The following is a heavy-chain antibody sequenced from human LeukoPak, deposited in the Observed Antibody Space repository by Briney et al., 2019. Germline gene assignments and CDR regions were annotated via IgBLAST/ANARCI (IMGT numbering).Heavy chain of an antibody. CDR3: AKDGIGRYYDFWSGPNGDFDY. V-gene: IGHV3-43D*03. D-gene: IGHD3-3*01. Sequence: GGSLRLSCAAPGFTLDDYAMHWFRQAPGKGLEWVPLISWDGGSTYYADSVKGRFTISTDNSKNSPYLQMNSLRAEDTALYYCAKDGIGRYYDFWSGPNGDFDYWGQGTLVTVSS. CDR2: ISWDGGST. CDR1: GFTLDDYA. J-gene: IGHJ4*02.